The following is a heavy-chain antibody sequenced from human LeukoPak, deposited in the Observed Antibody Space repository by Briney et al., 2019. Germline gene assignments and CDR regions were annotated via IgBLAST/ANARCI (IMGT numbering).Heavy chain of an antibody. Sequence: ASVKVSCKASGGIFSSYAISWVRQAPGQGLEWMGWINPNSGGTKYAQKFQGRVTMTRDTSISTGYMELSRLRSDDTAVYYCARVTGMEDQLLYDALDIWGQGTMVTVSS. CDR2: INPNSGGT. CDR1: GGIFSSYA. V-gene: IGHV1-2*02. J-gene: IGHJ3*02. CDR3: ARVTGMEDQLLYDALDI. D-gene: IGHD1-26*01.